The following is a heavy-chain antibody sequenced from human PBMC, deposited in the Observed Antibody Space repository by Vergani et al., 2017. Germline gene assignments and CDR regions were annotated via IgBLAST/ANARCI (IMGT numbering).Heavy chain of an antibody. CDR3: ARARFXKIIAARSLGYMDV. CDR1: GFTFSSYG. CDR2: IWYDGSNK. D-gene: IGHD6-6*01. Sequence: QVQLVESGGGVVQPGRSLILSCAASGFTFSSYGMHWVRQAPGKGLEWVAVIWYDGSNKYYADSVKGRFTISRDNSKNTLYLQMNSLRAEDTAVYYCARARFXKIIAARSLGYMDVLGKGTTVTVSS. V-gene: IGHV3-33*01. J-gene: IGHJ6*03.